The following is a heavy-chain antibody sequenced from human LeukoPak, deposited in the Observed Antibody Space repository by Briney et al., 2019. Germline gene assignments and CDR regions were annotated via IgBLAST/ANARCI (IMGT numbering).Heavy chain of an antibody. Sequence: SETLSLTCTVSGGSISSSSYYWGWIRQPPGKGLEWIGTIYYSGSTYYNPSLKSRVTISVDTSKNQFSLKLTSVTAADTAVYYCARHRKDRAYYYGSGSYTHYFDYWGQGTLVTVSS. CDR2: IYYSGST. CDR3: ARHRKDRAYYYGSGSYTHYFDY. CDR1: GGSISSSSYY. J-gene: IGHJ4*02. V-gene: IGHV4-39*01. D-gene: IGHD3-10*01.